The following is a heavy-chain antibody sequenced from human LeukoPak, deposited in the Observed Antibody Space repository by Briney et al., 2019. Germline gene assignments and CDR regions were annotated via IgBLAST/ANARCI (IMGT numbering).Heavy chain of an antibody. J-gene: IGHJ6*02. CDR2: VSFDGSNK. V-gene: IGHV3-33*01. Sequence: PGTSLRLSCAASGFTFSPNGMHWVRQAPGKGLEWVAVVSFDGSNKYFEDSVKGRFSISRDNSRNTLYLQMSSLRAEDTAVYYCARAGRGWFGSMDVWGQGTTVTVSS. CDR3: ARAGRGWFGSMDV. D-gene: IGHD3-10*01. CDR1: GFTFSPNG.